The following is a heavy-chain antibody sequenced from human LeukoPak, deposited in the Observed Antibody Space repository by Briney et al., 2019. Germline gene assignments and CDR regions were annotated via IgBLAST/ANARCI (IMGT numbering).Heavy chain of an antibody. J-gene: IGHJ4*02. D-gene: IGHD1-26*01. V-gene: IGHV4-39*01. Sequence: PSETLSLTCTVSGGSISSSSYYWGWIRQPPGEGLEWIGSIYYSGSTYYNPSLKSRVTISVDTSKNQFSLKLSSVTAADTAVYYCARLLGWEQGNRVDYWGQGTLVTVSS. CDR3: ARLLGWEQGNRVDY. CDR1: GGSISSSSYY. CDR2: IYYSGST.